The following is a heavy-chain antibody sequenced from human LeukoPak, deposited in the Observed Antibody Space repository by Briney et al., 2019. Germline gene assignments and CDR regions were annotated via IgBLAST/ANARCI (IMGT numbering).Heavy chain of an antibody. CDR2: IRYDGSDK. Sequence: GGSLRLSCAASGFIFTDYGMHWVRQAPGKGLEWLTFIRYDGSDKYYADSVKGRFTISRDNSKNTLYLQMNSLRAEDTAVYYCATSAMAPYYFDYWGQGTLVTVSS. J-gene: IGHJ4*02. V-gene: IGHV3-30*02. CDR1: GFIFTDYG. D-gene: IGHD5-18*01. CDR3: ATSAMAPYYFDY.